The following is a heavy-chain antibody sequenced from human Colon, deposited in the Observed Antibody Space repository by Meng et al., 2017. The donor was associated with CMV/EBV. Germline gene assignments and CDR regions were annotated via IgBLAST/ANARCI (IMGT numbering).Heavy chain of an antibody. D-gene: IGHD5-12*01. CDR2: VNHSGST. J-gene: IGHJ4*02. CDR3: ARGGEGANGYDPDTWTFDY. CDR1: GGSFSGHT. Sequence: LRLSCAVDGGSFSGHTWTWIRQSPGQGLEWIGEVNHSGSTNLKASLKSRVAISVDASKRQFFLKLTSVTAADTAVYYCARGGEGANGYDPDTWTFDYWGQGTLVTVSS. V-gene: IGHV4-34*01.